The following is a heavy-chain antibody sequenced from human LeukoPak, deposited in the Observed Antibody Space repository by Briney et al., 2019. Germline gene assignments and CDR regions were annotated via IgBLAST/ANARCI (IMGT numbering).Heavy chain of an antibody. CDR1: GGSICPYY. CDR2: IYYSGTT. V-gene: IGHV4-59*01. J-gene: IGHJ4*02. D-gene: IGHD1-26*01. CDR3: ARGRGSSSGSYGY. Sequence: SETLSLTCTVSGGSICPYYWRWIRQPPGKGLEWIGHIYYSGTTNYNPSLKSRVTISLDTSKNQFSLKLTSVTAADTAVYYCARGRGSSSGSYGYWGQGTLVTVSS.